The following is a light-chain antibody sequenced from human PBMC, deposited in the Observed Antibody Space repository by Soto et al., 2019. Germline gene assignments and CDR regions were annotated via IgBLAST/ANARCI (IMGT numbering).Light chain of an antibody. J-gene: IGKJ2*01. V-gene: IGKV3-20*01. CDR2: GAS. Sequence: EIVLTQSPGTLSLSPGERATLSCRASQSVGTNFLNWYQHKPGQAPRLVIFGASRRATGIPDRFSGSGSGTDFTLTISRLEPEDFAVYYCQQYSSSSYTFGQGTKLENK. CDR3: QQYSSSSYT. CDR1: QSVGTNF.